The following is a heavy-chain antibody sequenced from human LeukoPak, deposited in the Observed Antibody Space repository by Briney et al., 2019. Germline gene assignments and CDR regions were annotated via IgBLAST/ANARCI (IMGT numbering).Heavy chain of an antibody. CDR3: ARNFRGMFDY. CDR2: IYYSGST. Sequence: SETLSLTCTVSGGSISSYYWSWIRQPPGKGLEWIGYIYYSGSTNYNPSLKSRVTISVDTSKNQFSLKLSSVTAADTAVYYCARNFRGMFDYWGQGTLVTVSS. V-gene: IGHV4-59*12. CDR1: GGSISSYY. J-gene: IGHJ4*02. D-gene: IGHD3-10*01.